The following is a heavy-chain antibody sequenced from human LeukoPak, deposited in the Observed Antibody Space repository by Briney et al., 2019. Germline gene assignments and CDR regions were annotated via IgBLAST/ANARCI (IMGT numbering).Heavy chain of an antibody. CDR3: ARYSSSSGGASYYLDY. CDR1: GFTLRNYR. D-gene: IGHD6-6*01. Sequence: GGSLRLSCTASGFTLRNYRMHWVRQVQGKRLVWVSRISGDGSVTNYADSVQGRFTISRDNAKNILYLQINNLRSEDTAVYYCARYSSSSGGASYYLDYWSHGTLITVSS. V-gene: IGHV3-74*01. CDR2: ISGDGSVT. J-gene: IGHJ4*01.